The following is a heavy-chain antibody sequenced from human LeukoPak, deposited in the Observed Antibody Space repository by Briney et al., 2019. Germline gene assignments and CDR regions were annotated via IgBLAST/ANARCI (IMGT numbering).Heavy chain of an antibody. D-gene: IGHD3-3*01. J-gene: IGHJ6*03. CDR3: ARINYDFWSGYHYYYYYMDV. Sequence: SETLSLTCTVSGDSISSGNYWGWIRQPPGKGLEWIGSIFHTGSTYYNLSLKSRVTISVDTSKNQFSLKLSSVTAADTAVYYCARINYDFWSGYHYYYYYMDVWGEGTTVTVSS. V-gene: IGHV4-38-2*02. CDR1: GDSISSGNY. CDR2: IFHTGST.